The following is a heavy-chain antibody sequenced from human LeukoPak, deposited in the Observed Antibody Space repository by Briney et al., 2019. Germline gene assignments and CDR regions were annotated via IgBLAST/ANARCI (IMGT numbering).Heavy chain of an antibody. CDR3: AALTGTTGVFDY. J-gene: IGHJ4*02. Sequence: PSETLSLTCTVSGGSISSYYWSWIRQPPGKGLEWIGYIYYSGSTNYNPSLKSRVTILVDTSKNQFSLKLSSVTAADTAVYYCAALTGTTGVFDYWGQGTLVTVSS. D-gene: IGHD3-10*01. CDR1: GGSISSYY. CDR2: IYYSGST. V-gene: IGHV4-59*01.